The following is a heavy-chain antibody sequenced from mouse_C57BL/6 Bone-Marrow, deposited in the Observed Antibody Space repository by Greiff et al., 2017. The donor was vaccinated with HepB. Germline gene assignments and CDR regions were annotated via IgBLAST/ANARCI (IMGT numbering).Heavy chain of an antibody. CDR2: IRLKSDNYAT. D-gene: IGHD1-1*01. V-gene: IGHV6-3*01. Sequence: DVMLVESGGGLVQPGGSMKLSCVASGFPFSNYWMNWVRQSPETGLEWVAQIRLKSDNYATHYAESVKGRFTISRDDSKSSVYLQMNNLRAEDTGSYYCTYDYGSRGFAYWGQGTLVTVSA. J-gene: IGHJ3*01. CDR1: GFPFSNYW. CDR3: TYDYGSRGFAY.